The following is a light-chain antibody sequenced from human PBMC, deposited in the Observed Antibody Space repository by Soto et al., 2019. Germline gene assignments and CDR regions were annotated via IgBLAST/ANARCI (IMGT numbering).Light chain of an antibody. CDR2: GAS. CDR1: QSVSSSY. J-gene: IGKJ1*01. V-gene: IGKV3-20*01. Sequence: EIVLTQSPGTLSLSPGERATLSCRASQSVSSSYLAWYQQKPGQAPRLLIYGASSRATGIPDRFSGSGSGTDFTLTISRLEPEDFAVYYCQQYGTSRTFGQGTKVAIK. CDR3: QQYGTSRT.